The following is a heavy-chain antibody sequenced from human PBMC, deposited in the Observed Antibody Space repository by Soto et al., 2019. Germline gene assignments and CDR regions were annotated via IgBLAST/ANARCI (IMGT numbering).Heavy chain of an antibody. CDR1: GFTFSSYA. CDR2: ISGSGGST. Sequence: EVQLLESGGGLVQPGGSLRLSCAASGFTFSSYAMSWVRQAPGKGLEWVSAISGSGGSTYYADSVKGRFTISRDNSKNTLYLKMNSLRAEDTAVYYCAKGSGYSSSWYGGGYYYYYGMDVWDQGTTVNVSS. CDR3: AKGSGYSSSWYGGGYYYYYGMDV. J-gene: IGHJ6*02. D-gene: IGHD6-13*01. V-gene: IGHV3-23*01.